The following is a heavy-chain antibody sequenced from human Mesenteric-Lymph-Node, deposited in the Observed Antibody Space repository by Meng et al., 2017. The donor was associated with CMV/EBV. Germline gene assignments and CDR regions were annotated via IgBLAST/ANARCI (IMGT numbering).Heavy chain of an antibody. CDR2: IYYSGST. Sequence: SETLSLTCTVSGGSISSYYWSWILQPPGKGLEWIGYIYYSGSTNYNPSLKSRVTISVDTSKNQFSLKLSSVTAADTAVYYCARGRGIVGSDYWGQGTLVTVSS. CDR3: ARGRGIVGSDY. J-gene: IGHJ4*02. V-gene: IGHV4-59*01. D-gene: IGHD2-15*01. CDR1: GGSISSYY.